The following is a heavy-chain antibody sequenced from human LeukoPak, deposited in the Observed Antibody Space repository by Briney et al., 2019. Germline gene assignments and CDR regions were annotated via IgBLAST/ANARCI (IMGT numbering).Heavy chain of an antibody. CDR2: ISWNSGSI. CDR3: AKGAASPIRAYYYYYMDV. J-gene: IGHJ6*03. Sequence: GRSLRLSCAASGFTFDDYAMHWVRQAPGKGLEWVSGISWNSGSIGYADSVKGRFTISRDNSKNSLYLQMNSLRTEDTALYYCAKGAASPIRAYYYYYMDVWGKGTTVTVSS. CDR1: GFTFDDYA. V-gene: IGHV3-9*01. D-gene: IGHD4-17*01.